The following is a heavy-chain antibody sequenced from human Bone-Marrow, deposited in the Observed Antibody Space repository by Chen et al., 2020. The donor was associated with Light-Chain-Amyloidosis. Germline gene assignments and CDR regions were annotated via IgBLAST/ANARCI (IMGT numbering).Heavy chain of an antibody. J-gene: IGHJ6*02. CDR2: INSDGSST. CDR1: GFTFSSYW. CDR3: ARDPTGRNYDILTGYYAIGYGMDV. D-gene: IGHD3-9*01. V-gene: IGHV3-74*01. Sequence: EVQLVESGGGLVQPGGSLRLSCAASGFTFSSYWMHWVRQAPGKGLVWVSRINSDGSSTSYADSVKCRFTISRDNAKNTLYLQMNSLRAEDTAVYYCARDPTGRNYDILTGYYAIGYGMDVWGQGTTVTVSS.